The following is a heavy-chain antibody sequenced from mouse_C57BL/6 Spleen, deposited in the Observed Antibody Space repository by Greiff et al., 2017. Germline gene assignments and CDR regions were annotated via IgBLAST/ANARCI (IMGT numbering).Heavy chain of an antibody. Sequence: DVKLVESGGGLVKPGGSLKLSCAASGFTFSSYAMSWVRQTPEKRLEWVATISDGGSYTYYPDNVKGRFTISRDNAKNNLYLQMSHLKSEDTAMYYCARGGPGNYFDDWGQGTTRTVSS. J-gene: IGHJ2*01. CDR3: ARGGPGNYFDD. V-gene: IGHV5-4*03. CDR1: GFTFSSYA. CDR2: ISDGGSYT.